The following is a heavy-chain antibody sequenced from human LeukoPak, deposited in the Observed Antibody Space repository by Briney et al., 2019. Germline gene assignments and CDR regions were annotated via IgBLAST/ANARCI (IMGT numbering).Heavy chain of an antibody. CDR3: ARLGNGDYVDY. Sequence: SETLSLTCAVSGYSVSSGYYWGWIRQTPRKGLEWIATISHSGSSYYNPSLKSRVTISLDTSKNQFSLRLSSVTAADTAVYYCARLGNGDYVDYWGQGTLVTVSS. J-gene: IGHJ4*02. CDR2: ISHSGSS. D-gene: IGHD7-27*01. CDR1: GYSVSSGYY. V-gene: IGHV4-38-2*01.